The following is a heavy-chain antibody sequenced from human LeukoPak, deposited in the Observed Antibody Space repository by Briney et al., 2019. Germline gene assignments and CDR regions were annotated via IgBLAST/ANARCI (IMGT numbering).Heavy chain of an antibody. D-gene: IGHD4-23*01. V-gene: IGHV4-59*08. J-gene: IGHJ6*02. CDR2: IYNSGST. CDR3: ARHVPFTSTVVANYYYGMDV. Sequence: SETLSLTCTVSGGSISSYYWSWIRQPPGKGLEWIGYIYNSGSTNYNPSLKSRVTISVDTSKNQFSLKLSSVTAADTAVYYCARHVPFTSTVVANYYYGMDVWGQGTTVTVSS. CDR1: GGSISSYY.